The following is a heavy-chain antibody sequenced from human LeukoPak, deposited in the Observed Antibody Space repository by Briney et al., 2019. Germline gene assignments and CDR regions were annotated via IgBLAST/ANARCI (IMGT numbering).Heavy chain of an antibody. CDR1: GYTFDDCG. Sequence: SLRPACAVYGYTFDDCGMHCVRHAPGKGLEWVSGISWNSGSIGYADSVKGRFTISRDNAKNSLYLQMNSLRAEDTALYYCAKDRGAWGRSPPSLFGYWGQETLVTVSS. D-gene: IGHD2-2*01. CDR2: ISWNSGSI. V-gene: IGHV3-9*01. CDR3: AKDRGAWGRSPPSLFGY. J-gene: IGHJ4*02.